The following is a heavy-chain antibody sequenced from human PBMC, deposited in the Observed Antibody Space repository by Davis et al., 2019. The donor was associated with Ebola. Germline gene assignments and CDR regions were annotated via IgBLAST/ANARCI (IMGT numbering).Heavy chain of an antibody. CDR1: GFTFDDYA. J-gene: IGHJ6*02. V-gene: IGHV3-9*01. CDR2: ISWNSGSI. Sequence: SLKISCAASGFTFDDYAMHWVRQAPGKGLEWVSGISWNSGSIGYADSVKGRFTISRDNSKNTVFLQMNSLRAEDTAVYSCVKSMDVWGQGTAVTVSS. CDR3: VKSMDV.